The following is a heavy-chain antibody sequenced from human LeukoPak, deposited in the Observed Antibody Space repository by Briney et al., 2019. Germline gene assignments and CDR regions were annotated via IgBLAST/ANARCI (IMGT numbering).Heavy chain of an antibody. D-gene: IGHD1-1*01. J-gene: IGHJ3*02. CDR3: ARGPKYIPAEENGRFDI. CDR2: IYYSGST. Sequence: SETLSLTCTVSGGSISSYYWSWIRQPPGKGLEWIGYIYYSGSTNYNPSLKSRVTISVDTSKNQFSLKLSSVTAADTAVYYCARGPKYIPAEENGRFDIWGQGTMVTVSS. V-gene: IGHV4-59*01. CDR1: GGSISSYY.